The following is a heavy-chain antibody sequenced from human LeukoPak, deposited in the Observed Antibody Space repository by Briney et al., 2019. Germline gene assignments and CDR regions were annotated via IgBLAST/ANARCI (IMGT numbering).Heavy chain of an antibody. D-gene: IGHD5-18*01. J-gene: IGHJ5*02. V-gene: IGHV3-9*01. CDR1: GFTFDDYA. CDR3: AKDRAAMVLGWFDT. Sequence: GRSLRLSCAAPGFTFDDYAMHWVRQAPGKGLEWVSGISWNSGSIGYADSVKGRFTISRDNAKNSLYLQMNSLRAEDTALYYCAKDRAAMVLGWFDTWGQGTLVTVSS. CDR2: ISWNSGSI.